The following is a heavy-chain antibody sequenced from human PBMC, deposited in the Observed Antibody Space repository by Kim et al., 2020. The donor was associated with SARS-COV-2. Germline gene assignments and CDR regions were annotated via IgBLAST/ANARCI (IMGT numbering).Heavy chain of an antibody. Sequence: GGSLRLSCAASGFTFSSYAMHWVRQAPGKGLEWVAVISYDGSNKYYADSVKGRFTISRDNSKNTLYLQMNSLRAEDTAVYYFARDTLRYGNYYGMDVWG. CDR2: ISYDGSNK. V-gene: IGHV3-30*04. CDR1: GFTFSSYA. CDR3: ARDTLRYGNYYGMDV. D-gene: IGHD4-17*01. J-gene: IGHJ6*02.